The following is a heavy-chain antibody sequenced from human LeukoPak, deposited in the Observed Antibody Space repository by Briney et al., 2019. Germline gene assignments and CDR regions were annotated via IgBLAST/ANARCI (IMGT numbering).Heavy chain of an antibody. Sequence: GASVKVSCKASGGTFSSYAISWVRQAPGQGLEWMGWISAYNGNTNYAQKLQGRVTMTRDTSTSTVYMELSSLRSEDTAVYYCAREFGATIMDYWGQGTLVTVSS. CDR1: GGTFSSYA. J-gene: IGHJ4*02. V-gene: IGHV1-18*01. D-gene: IGHD1-26*01. CDR2: ISAYNGNT. CDR3: AREFGATIMDY.